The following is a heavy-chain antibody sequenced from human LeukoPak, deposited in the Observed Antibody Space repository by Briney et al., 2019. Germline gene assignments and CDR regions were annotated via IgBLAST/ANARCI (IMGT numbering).Heavy chain of an antibody. Sequence: GGSLRLSCAASGFTFSSYWMSWVRQAPGKGLEWVANIKQDGSEKYYVDSVKGRFTISRDNAKNSLYLQMNSLRAEDTAVYYCASDSVIAAAGNTVDYWGQGTLVTVSS. CDR3: ASDSVIAAAGNTVDY. CDR2: IKQDGSEK. D-gene: IGHD6-13*01. CDR1: GFTFSSYW. V-gene: IGHV3-7*01. J-gene: IGHJ4*02.